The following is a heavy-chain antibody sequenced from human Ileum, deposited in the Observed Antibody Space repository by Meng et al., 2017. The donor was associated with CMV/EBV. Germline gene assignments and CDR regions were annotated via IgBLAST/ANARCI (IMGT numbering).Heavy chain of an antibody. CDR1: GFTFSSYA. V-gene: IGHV3-30*04. CDR3: ARVGRPPHYDFWTGYLGNYGMDV. CDR2: ISYDGSKK. J-gene: IGHJ6*02. D-gene: IGHD3-3*01. Sequence: GGSLRLSCAASGFTFSSYALHWVRQAPGKGLEWVAVISYDGSKKYDADSGKGRFTISRDNLMNTLYLQMNSLRPEDTAVYYCARVGRPPHYDFWTGYLGNYGMDVWGQGTTVTVSS.